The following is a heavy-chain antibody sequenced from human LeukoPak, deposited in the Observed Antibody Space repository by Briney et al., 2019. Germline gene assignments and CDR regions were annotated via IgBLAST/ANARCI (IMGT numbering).Heavy chain of an antibody. J-gene: IGHJ2*01. CDR1: GFIFSSYV. Sequence: GGSLRLSCAASGFIFSSYVMTWVRQAPGKGLEWVSSMSGSGGSIYYADSVKGRFTISRDNSKNTLYLQMNSLRADDTAVYYCAKELNYYDSSGQGVWYFDLWGRGTLVTVSS. CDR2: MSGSGGSI. D-gene: IGHD3-22*01. V-gene: IGHV3-23*01. CDR3: AKELNYYDSSGQGVWYFDL.